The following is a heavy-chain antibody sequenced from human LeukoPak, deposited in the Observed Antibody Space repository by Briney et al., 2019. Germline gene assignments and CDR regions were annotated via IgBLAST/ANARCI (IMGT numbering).Heavy chain of an antibody. D-gene: IGHD3-9*01. Sequence: ASVKVSCKASGYTFTGYYMHWVRQAPGQGLEWMGWINPNSGNTGYAQKFQGRVTMTRNTSISTAYMELSSLRSEDTAVYYCARSPPRPLRYFDWLSLYYFDYWGQGTLVTVSS. J-gene: IGHJ4*02. CDR2: INPNSGNT. CDR3: ARSPPRPLRYFDWLSLYYFDY. V-gene: IGHV1-8*02. CDR1: GYTFTGYY.